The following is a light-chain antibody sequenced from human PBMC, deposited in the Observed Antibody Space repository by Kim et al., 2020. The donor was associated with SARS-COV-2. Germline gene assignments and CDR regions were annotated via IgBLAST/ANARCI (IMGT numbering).Light chain of an antibody. CDR1: SSDVGSNNF. CDR2: EVS. Sequence: GQLITLSCTGTSSDVGSNNFVSWYQHHPGTAPKLMIYEVSKRPSVVSNRFSGSKSGNTASLTISGLQADDEGDYYCCSYAGITTWVFGGGTQLTVL. V-gene: IGLV2-23*02. J-gene: IGLJ3*02. CDR3: CSYAGITTWV.